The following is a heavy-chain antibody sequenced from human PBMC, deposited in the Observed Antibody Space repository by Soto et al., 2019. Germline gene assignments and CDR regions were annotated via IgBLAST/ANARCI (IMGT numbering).Heavy chain of an antibody. CDR1: VFTFSSHA. CDR3: AKGNALRYFDWLLGYYFDY. CDR2: ISGSGGST. Sequence: GWSLRLSCASSVFTFSSHATSWVRQAPGKGLEWVSAISGSGGSTYYADSVKGRFTISRDNSKNTLYLQMNSLRAEDTAVYYCAKGNALRYFDWLLGYYFDYWGQGTLVTVSS. D-gene: IGHD3-9*01. V-gene: IGHV3-23*01. J-gene: IGHJ4*02.